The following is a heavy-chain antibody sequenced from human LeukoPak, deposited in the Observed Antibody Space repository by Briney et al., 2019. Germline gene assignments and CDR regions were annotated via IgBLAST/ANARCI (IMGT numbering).Heavy chain of an antibody. V-gene: IGHV3-30*18. CDR2: ISYDGSNK. CDR3: AKPLQSADLYYYYYGMDV. D-gene: IGHD4-11*01. J-gene: IGHJ6*02. CDR1: GFTFSSYG. Sequence: PGRSLRLSCAASGFTFSSYGMHWVRQAPGKGLEWVAVISYDGSNKYYADSVKGRFTISRDNSKDTIYLQMNSLRAEDTAVYYCAKPLQSADLYYYYYGMDVWGQGTTVTVSS.